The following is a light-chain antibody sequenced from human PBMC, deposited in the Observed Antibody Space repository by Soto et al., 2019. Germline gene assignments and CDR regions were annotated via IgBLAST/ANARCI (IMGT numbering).Light chain of an antibody. CDR3: QQYNSYWT. CDR2: KAS. J-gene: IGKJ1*01. V-gene: IGKV1-5*03. CDR1: QTISSW. Sequence: DIQMTQAPSTLSGSVGDRVTITCRASQTISSWLAWYQQKPGKAPKILIYKASSLESGVPSRFSGSGSGTEFTLTISSLQHDDFATDYCQQYNSYWTFGQGTKVDIK.